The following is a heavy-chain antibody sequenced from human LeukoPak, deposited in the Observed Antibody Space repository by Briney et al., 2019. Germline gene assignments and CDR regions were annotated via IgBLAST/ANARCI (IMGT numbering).Heavy chain of an antibody. J-gene: IGHJ4*02. V-gene: IGHV4-59*08. D-gene: IGHD6-19*01. CDR1: GGSMEIDY. CDR3: ARPNSSGWFDY. Sequence: SETLSLTCTVSGGSMEIDYWNWIRQPPGKGLEWIGYIYYSGSTNYNPSLKSRVTISVDTPKNQFSLKLSSVTAADTAVYYCARPNSSGWFDYWGQGTLVTVSS. CDR2: IYYSGST.